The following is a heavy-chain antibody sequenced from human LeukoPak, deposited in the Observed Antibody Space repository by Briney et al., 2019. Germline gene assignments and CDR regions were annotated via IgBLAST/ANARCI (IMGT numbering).Heavy chain of an antibody. Sequence: SETLSLTCTVSGGSISTSYWSWIRQPAGKWLEWIGRIHTSGTTNYNPSLRSRVTMSVDTSKTQFSLNLNSVTAAATAVYYCARGPSGGSGHDYWGQGTLVTVSS. CDR3: ARGPSGGSGHDY. CDR1: GGSISTSY. D-gene: IGHD3-16*01. V-gene: IGHV4-4*07. CDR2: IHTSGTT. J-gene: IGHJ4*02.